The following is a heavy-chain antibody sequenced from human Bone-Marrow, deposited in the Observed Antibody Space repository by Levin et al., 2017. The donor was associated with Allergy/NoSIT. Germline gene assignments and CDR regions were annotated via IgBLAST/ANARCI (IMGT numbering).Heavy chain of an antibody. Sequence: GASVKVSCKASGYTFTSYGISWVRQAPGQGLEWMGWISAYNGNTNYAQKLQGRVTMTTDTSTSTAYMELRSLRSDDTAVYYCARDSPGWDLYYYYGMDVWGQGTTVTVSS. CDR2: ISAYNGNT. J-gene: IGHJ6*02. CDR3: ARDSPGWDLYYYYGMDV. CDR1: GYTFTSYG. V-gene: IGHV1-18*01. D-gene: IGHD1-26*01.